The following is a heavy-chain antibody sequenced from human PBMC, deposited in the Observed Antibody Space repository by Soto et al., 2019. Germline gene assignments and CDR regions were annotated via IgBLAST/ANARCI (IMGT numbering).Heavy chain of an antibody. Sequence: EVQLVESGGGLVKPGGSLRLSCAASGFTFSSYSMNWVRQAPGKGLEWVSSISSSSSYIYYADSVKGRFTISRDNAKNSLYLQMNSLRAEDTAVYYCARAPRIAVAGSNYWGQGTLVTVSS. J-gene: IGHJ4*02. CDR1: GFTFSSYS. D-gene: IGHD6-19*01. CDR3: ARAPRIAVAGSNY. V-gene: IGHV3-21*01. CDR2: ISSSSSYI.